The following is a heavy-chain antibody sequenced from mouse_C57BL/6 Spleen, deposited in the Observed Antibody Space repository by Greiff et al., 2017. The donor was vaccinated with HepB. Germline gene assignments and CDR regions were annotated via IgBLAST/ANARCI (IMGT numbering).Heavy chain of an antibody. Sequence: EVMLVESGPELVKPGASVKMSCKASGYTFTDYNMHWVKQSHGKSLEWIGYINPNNGGTSYNQKFKGKATLTVNKSSSTAYMELRSLTSEDSAVYYCARSGSYYGNYEDYWGQGTTLTVSS. D-gene: IGHD2-1*01. J-gene: IGHJ2*01. CDR2: INPNNGGT. V-gene: IGHV1-22*01. CDR3: ARSGSYYGNYEDY. CDR1: GYTFTDYN.